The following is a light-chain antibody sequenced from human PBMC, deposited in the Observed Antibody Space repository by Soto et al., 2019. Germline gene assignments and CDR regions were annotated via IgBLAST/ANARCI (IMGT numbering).Light chain of an antibody. Sequence: QSALTQPASVSGSPGQSITISCTGASSDVGAYNYVSWYQQHPGKAPKLMIYEVSNRPSGVSDRFSGSKSGNTASLTISGLQPEDEAHYYCVSYTTSVTLVSGGGTKVTVL. V-gene: IGLV2-14*01. CDR2: EVS. CDR3: VSYTTSVTLV. CDR1: SSDVGAYNY. J-gene: IGLJ3*02.